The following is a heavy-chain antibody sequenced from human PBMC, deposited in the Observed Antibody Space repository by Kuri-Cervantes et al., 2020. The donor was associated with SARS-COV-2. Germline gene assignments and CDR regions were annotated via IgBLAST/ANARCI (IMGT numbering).Heavy chain of an antibody. CDR2: IYYSGST. CDR3: ARESSSSWYWFDP. V-gene: IGHV4-59*12. D-gene: IGHD6-13*01. Sequence: ESLKISCTVSGGSISSYYWSWIRQPPGKGLEWIGYIYYSGSTNYNPSLKSRVTTSVDTSKNQFSLKLSSVTAADTAVYYCARESSSSWYWFDPWGQGTLVTVSS. CDR1: GGSISSYY. J-gene: IGHJ5*02.